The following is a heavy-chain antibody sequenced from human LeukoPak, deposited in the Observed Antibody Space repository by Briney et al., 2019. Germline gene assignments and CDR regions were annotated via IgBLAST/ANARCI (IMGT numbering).Heavy chain of an antibody. D-gene: IGHD6-13*01. J-gene: IGHJ4*02. CDR3: ARRGIAAAETYYFDY. V-gene: IGHV5-51*01. CDR1: GYSFTSYW. CDR2: IYPGDSDT. Sequence: GESLKISCKGSGYSFTSYWIGWVRQMPGKGLEWMGIIYPGDSDTRYSPSFQGQVTTSADKSISTAYLQWSSLKASDTAMYYCARRGIAAAETYYFDYWGQGTLVTVSS.